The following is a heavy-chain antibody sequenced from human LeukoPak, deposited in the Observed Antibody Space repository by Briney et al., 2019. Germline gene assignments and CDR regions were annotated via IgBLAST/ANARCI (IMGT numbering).Heavy chain of an antibody. CDR1: GGSFSGYY. V-gene: IGHV4-34*01. D-gene: IGHD2-2*01. Sequence: SETLSLTCAVYGGSFSGYYWSWLRQPPGKGLEWFGEINHSGSTNYNPSLKSRVTISVDTSKNQFSLKLSSVTAADTAVYYCARGSRLGYCSSTSCPYFDYWGQGTLVTVSS. CDR3: ARGSRLGYCSSTSCPYFDY. J-gene: IGHJ4*02. CDR2: INHSGST.